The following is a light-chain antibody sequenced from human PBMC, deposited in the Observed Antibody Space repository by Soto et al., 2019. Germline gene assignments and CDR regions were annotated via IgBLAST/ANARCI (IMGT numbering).Light chain of an antibody. CDR2: GVS. J-gene: IGLJ2*01. Sequence: QSALTQPASVSGSPGQSITISCTGTSSDVGSSKYVSWFQQHPGKAPKLIIYGVSNRSSGVSNRFSASKSGNTASLTISGLQAEDEADYYCNSYTTSRTILFGGGTKLTVL. V-gene: IGLV2-14*01. CDR1: SSDVGSSKY. CDR3: NSYTTSRTIL.